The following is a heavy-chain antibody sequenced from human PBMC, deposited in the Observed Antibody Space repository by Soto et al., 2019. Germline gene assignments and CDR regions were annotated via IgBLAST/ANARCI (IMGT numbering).Heavy chain of an antibody. V-gene: IGHV3-33*01. J-gene: IGHJ4*02. Sequence: PGGSLRLSCAASGFTFSSYGMNWARQAPGKGLEWVAVIWQDGSNNYYADSVKGRFTISRDNSKNTLYLQMNSLRAEDTAVYYCAREGVGATGYFDYWGQGTLVTVSS. CDR2: IWQDGSNN. D-gene: IGHD1-26*01. CDR1: GFTFSSYG. CDR3: AREGVGATGYFDY.